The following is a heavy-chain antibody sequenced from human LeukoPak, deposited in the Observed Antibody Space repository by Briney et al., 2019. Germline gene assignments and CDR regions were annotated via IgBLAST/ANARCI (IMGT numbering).Heavy chain of an antibody. CDR1: GYSISSGYY. D-gene: IGHD4-17*01. V-gene: IGHV4-38-2*02. Sequence: SETLSLTCTVSGYSISSGYYWGWIRQPPGKGLEWIGEINHSGSTNYNPSLKSRVTISVDTSKDQFSLKLSSVTAADTAVYYCARLGPDYGDYVDYWGQGTLVTVSS. CDR3: ARLGPDYGDYVDY. CDR2: INHSGST. J-gene: IGHJ4*02.